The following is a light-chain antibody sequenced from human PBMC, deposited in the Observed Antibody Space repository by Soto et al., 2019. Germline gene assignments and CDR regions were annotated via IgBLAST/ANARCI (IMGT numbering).Light chain of an antibody. CDR1: SSNIGSNT. J-gene: IGLJ3*02. CDR2: SNN. Sequence: QSVLTQPPSASGTPGQRVTISCSGSSSNIGSNTVNWYQQLPGTAPKLLIYSNNQRPSGVPDRFSGSKSGTSASLAISGLQSDDEADYYCAAWDDSLNGWVVGGGTKLTVL. V-gene: IGLV1-44*01. CDR3: AAWDDSLNGWV.